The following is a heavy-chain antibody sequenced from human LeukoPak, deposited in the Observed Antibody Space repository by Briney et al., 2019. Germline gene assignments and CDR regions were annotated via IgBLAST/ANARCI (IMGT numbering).Heavy chain of an antibody. D-gene: IGHD3-3*01. V-gene: IGHV3-66*01. CDR2: IYSGGST. CDR3: ARKYYDLYSYYYYGMDV. Sequence: PGGSLRLSCAASRFTVSSNYMSWVRQAPGKGLEWVSVIYSGGSTYYADSVKGRFTISRDNSKNTLYLQMNSLRAEDTAVYYCARKYYDLYSYYYYGMDVWGQGTTVTVSS. CDR1: RFTVSSNY. J-gene: IGHJ6*02.